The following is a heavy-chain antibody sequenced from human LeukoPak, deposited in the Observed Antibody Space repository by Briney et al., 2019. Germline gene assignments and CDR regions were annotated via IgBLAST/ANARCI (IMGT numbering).Heavy chain of an antibody. J-gene: IGHJ4*02. V-gene: IGHV4-59*01. Sequence: SETLSLTCTVSGGYISGYYWSWIRQPPGKGLEWIGYISYTGSTKYNPSLESRVTISVDTSKKQFALNLSSVTAADTAVYYCAREGDYDSGGYSTFDYWGQGTLVTVSS. CDR1: GGYISGYY. D-gene: IGHD3-22*01. CDR2: ISYTGST. CDR3: AREGDYDSGGYSTFDY.